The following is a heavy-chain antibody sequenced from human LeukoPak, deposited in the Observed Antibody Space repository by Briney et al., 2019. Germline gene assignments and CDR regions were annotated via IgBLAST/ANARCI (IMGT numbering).Heavy chain of an antibody. J-gene: IGHJ6*03. CDR3: ARHSWMHLRAGLGYMDV. V-gene: IGHV3-7*01. CDR1: RFTLSSYW. CDR2: IKQGGSEK. D-gene: IGHD5-18*01. Sequence: RAGGSLRLSCAASRFTLSSYWMSWVRQAPGKGLEGVANIKQGGSEKYYVDSVKGRFTISRDNAKHYLYLHMKSLRAEDTAVYYCARHSWMHLRAGLGYMDVWGKGTTVTVSS.